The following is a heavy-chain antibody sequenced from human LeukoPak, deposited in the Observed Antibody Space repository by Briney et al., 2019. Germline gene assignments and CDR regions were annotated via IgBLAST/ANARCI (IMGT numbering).Heavy chain of an antibody. CDR3: AKGYWEWEPEGMDV. CDR1: GFTLSSYA. V-gene: IGHV3-23*01. J-gene: IGHJ6*02. D-gene: IGHD1-26*01. Sequence: GGSLRLSCAASGFTLSSYAMSWVRQAPGKGLEWVSAISGSGGSTYYADSVKGRFTISRDNSKNTLYLQMNSLRAEDTAVYYCAKGYWEWEPEGMDVWGQGTTVTVSS. CDR2: ISGSGGST.